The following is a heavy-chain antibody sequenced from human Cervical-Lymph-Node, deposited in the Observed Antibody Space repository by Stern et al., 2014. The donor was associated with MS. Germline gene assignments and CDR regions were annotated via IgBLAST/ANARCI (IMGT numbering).Heavy chain of an antibody. CDR2: ISSSGGT. V-gene: IGHV4-59*08. D-gene: IGHD6-6*01. CDR3: ARGYTTSSGRPDY. J-gene: IGHJ4*02. Sequence: QVQLVESGPGLVKPSETLSLTCTVSGGSTSSYYWSWIRQPPGKGLEWIGYISSSGGTKYNPSLKSRLTISIEPSKNQFALNLSSVTAADAAVYYCARGYTTSSGRPDYWGQGTLVTVSS. CDR1: GGSTSSYY.